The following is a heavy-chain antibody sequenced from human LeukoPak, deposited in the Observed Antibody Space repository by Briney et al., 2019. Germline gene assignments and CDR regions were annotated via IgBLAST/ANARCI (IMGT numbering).Heavy chain of an antibody. CDR1: GFTFSSYA. CDR3: ARDWGIAVTDY. Sequence: PGGSLRLSCAASGFTFSSYAMSWVRQAPGKGLEWVANIKEDGSEKHYVDSVKGRFTISRDNAKNSLYLQMNSLRAEDTAVYYCARDWGIAVTDYWGQGTLVTVSS. D-gene: IGHD6-19*01. J-gene: IGHJ4*02. V-gene: IGHV3-7*01. CDR2: IKEDGSEK.